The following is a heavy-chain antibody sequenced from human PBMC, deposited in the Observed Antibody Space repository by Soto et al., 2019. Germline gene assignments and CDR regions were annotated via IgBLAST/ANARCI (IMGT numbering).Heavy chain of an antibody. Sequence: KQSQTLSLTCTVSGGSISSYYWSWIRQPPGKGLEWIGYIYYSGSTNYNPSLKSRVTISVDTSKNQFSLKLSSVTAADTAVYYCARLGGQQLEYWGQGTLVTVSS. D-gene: IGHD6-13*01. CDR3: ARLGGQQLEY. CDR1: GGSISSYY. V-gene: IGHV4-59*01. J-gene: IGHJ4*02. CDR2: IYYSGST.